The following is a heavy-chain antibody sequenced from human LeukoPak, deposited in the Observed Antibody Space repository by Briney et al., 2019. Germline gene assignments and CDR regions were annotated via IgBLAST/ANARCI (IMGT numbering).Heavy chain of an antibody. CDR3: ARQVGAYYYYYYGMDV. D-gene: IGHD2-15*01. CDR2: IYYSGST. V-gene: IGHV4-30-4*01. J-gene: IGHJ6*02. Sequence: SETLSLTCTVSGGSISSGDYYWSWIRQPPGKRLEWIGYIYYSGSTYYNPSLKSRVIISVDTSKNQFSLKLSSVTAADTAVYYCARQVGAYYYYYYGMDVWGQGTTVTVSS. CDR1: GGSISSGDYY.